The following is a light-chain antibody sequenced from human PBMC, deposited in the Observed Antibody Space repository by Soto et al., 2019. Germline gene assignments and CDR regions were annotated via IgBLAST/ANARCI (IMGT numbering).Light chain of an antibody. CDR2: DAS. J-gene: IGKJ1*01. V-gene: IGKV3-11*01. Sequence: EIVLTQSPATLSLSPGERATLSCRASQSVSSYLAWYQQKPGQAPRLLIYDASNRATGIPARFSGSGSGTDFTLTISSLEPEDFAVYYCQQRSNWPPWTFGPG. CDR1: QSVSSY. CDR3: QQRSNWPPWT.